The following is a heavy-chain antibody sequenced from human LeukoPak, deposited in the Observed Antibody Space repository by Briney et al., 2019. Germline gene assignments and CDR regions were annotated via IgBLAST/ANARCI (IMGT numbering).Heavy chain of an antibody. CDR2: ISSSSSYI. CDR1: GFTFSSYS. V-gene: IGHV3-21*01. Sequence: GGSLRLSCAASGFTFSSYSMNWVRQAPGKGLEWVSSISSSSSYIYYADSGKGRFTISRDNAKNSLYLQMNSLRAEDTAVYYCARPHSGSGSYPGAFDIWGQGTMVTVSS. CDR3: ARPHSGSGSYPGAFDI. D-gene: IGHD1-26*01. J-gene: IGHJ3*02.